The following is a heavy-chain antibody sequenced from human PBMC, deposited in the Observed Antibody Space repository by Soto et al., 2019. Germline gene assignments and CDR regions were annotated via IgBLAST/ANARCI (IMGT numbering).Heavy chain of an antibody. CDR2: VFHSGIT. V-gene: IGHV4-59*01. CDR3: AREQKGSPYFDY. CDR1: GGSITSYY. D-gene: IGHD1-26*01. J-gene: IGHJ4*02. Sequence: QVQLQESGPGLVKPSETLSLTCTVSGGSITSYYWSWIRQPPGKGLEWIGYVFHSGITGYNPSLKSRVTISVDASKNLFSLKLISVTAADTAVYYCAREQKGSPYFDYWGQGTLVTVSS.